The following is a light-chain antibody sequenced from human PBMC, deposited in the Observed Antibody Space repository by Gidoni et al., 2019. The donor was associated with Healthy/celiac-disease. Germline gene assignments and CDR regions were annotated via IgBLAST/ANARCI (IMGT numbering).Light chain of an antibody. CDR1: SSDVGGYNS. V-gene: IGLV2-14*01. J-gene: IGLJ2*01. Sequence: QSALTQPASVSGSPGQSITISCTGTSSDVGGYNSVSWYKQHPGKAPKLIIYEVSNRPSGVSNRFSGSKSGNTASLTISGLQAEDEADYYCSSYTSSSTYVVFGGGTKLTVL. CDR3: SSYTSSSTYVV. CDR2: EVS.